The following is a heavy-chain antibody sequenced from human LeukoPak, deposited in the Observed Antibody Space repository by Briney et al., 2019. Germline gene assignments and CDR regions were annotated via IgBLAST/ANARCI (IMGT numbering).Heavy chain of an antibody. J-gene: IGHJ6*02. Sequence: PGGSLRLSCAASGFTFSSYSMNWVRQAPGKGLEWVSSISSSSSYIYYADSVKGRSTISRDNAKNSLYLQMNSLRAEDTAVYYCARDRVAAAGYYYGMDVWGQGTTVTVSS. V-gene: IGHV3-21*01. D-gene: IGHD6-13*01. CDR2: ISSSSSYI. CDR3: ARDRVAAAGYYYGMDV. CDR1: GFTFSSYS.